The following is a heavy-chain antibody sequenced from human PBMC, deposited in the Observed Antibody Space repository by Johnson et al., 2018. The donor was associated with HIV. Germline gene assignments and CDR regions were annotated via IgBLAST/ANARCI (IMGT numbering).Heavy chain of an antibody. Sequence: QVQLVESGGGVVQPGRSLRLSCAASGFTFSSYAMHWVRQAPGKGLEWVAVIRYDGSNKYYADSVKGRFTISRDNSKNTLYLQMNSLRAEDTAVNYCARESNGDYVAFDIWGQGTMVTVSS. CDR2: IRYDGSNK. J-gene: IGHJ3*02. CDR1: GFTFSSYA. D-gene: IGHD4-17*01. CDR3: ARESNGDYVAFDI. V-gene: IGHV3-30*04.